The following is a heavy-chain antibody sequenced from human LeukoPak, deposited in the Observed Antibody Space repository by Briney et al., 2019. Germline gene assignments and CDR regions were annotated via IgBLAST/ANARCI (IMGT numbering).Heavy chain of an antibody. CDR2: TKQDDSEK. CDR3: ARGFDSRFFND. D-gene: IGHD3-22*01. CDR1: GFTFSSYA. J-gene: IGHJ4*02. V-gene: IGHV3-7*01. Sequence: PGGSLRLSCAAPGFTFSSYAMSWVRQAPGKGLEWVANTKQDDSEKYYVDSVKGRFTISRDNAKNSLYLQMNSLRVEDTAVYYCARGFDSRFFNDWGQGTLVTVSS.